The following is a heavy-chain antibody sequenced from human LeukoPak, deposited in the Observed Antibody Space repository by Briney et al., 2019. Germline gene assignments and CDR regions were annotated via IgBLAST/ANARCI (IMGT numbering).Heavy chain of an antibody. J-gene: IGHJ6*02. CDR2: IWYDGSDK. CDR3: ARDQSQTGMDV. CDR1: GFTFSSYG. V-gene: IGHV3-33*01. Sequence: GGSLRLSCAASGFTFSSYGMHWVRQAPGKGLEWVAVIWYDGSDKYYADSVKGRFTISRDNSKNTLYLQMNSLRAEDTAVYYCARDQSQTGMDVWGQGTTVAVSS.